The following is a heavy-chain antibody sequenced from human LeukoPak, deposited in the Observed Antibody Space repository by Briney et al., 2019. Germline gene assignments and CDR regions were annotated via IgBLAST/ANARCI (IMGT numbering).Heavy chain of an antibody. CDR3: ASLTPDVDIVATIRAATFDY. CDR1: GGSFSGYY. J-gene: IGHJ4*02. CDR2: INHSGST. V-gene: IGHV4-34*01. Sequence: SETLSLTCAVYGGSFSGYYWSWIRQPPGKGLEWIGEINHSGSTNYNPSLKSRVTISVDTSKNQLSLKLSSVTAADTGVYYCASLTPDVDIVATIRAATFDYWGQGTLVTVSS. D-gene: IGHD5-12*01.